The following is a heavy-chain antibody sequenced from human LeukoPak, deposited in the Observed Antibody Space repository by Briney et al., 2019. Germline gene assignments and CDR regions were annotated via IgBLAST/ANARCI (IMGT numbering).Heavy chain of an antibody. CDR3: AGDQGGSAHRHAFDI. CDR2: MYHTGSS. CDR1: GGSVDSSNYY. Sequence: PSETLSLTCTVSGGSVDSSNYYWSWIRQPPGKGLEWIGYMYHTGSSNYSPSLKSRLTISVDTSKNQFSLKLSSMTAADTAVYYCAGDQGGSAHRHAFDIWGQGTLVTVSS. V-gene: IGHV4-61*01. D-gene: IGHD1-26*01. J-gene: IGHJ3*02.